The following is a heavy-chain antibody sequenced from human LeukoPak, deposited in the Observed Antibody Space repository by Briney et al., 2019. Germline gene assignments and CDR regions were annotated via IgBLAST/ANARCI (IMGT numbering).Heavy chain of an antibody. Sequence: GGSPRLSCAASGFTFSSYAMSWVRQAPGKGLEWVSAISGSGGSTYYADSVKGRFTISRGNSKNTLYLQMNSLRAEDTAVYYCAKVSARLDLFDYWGQGTLVTVSS. D-gene: IGHD3-16*02. V-gene: IGHV3-23*01. CDR3: AKVSARLDLFDY. CDR2: ISGSGGST. J-gene: IGHJ4*02. CDR1: GFTFSSYA.